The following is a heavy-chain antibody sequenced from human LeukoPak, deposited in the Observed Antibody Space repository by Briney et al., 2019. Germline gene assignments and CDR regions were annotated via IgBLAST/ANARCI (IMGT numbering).Heavy chain of an antibody. CDR3: ARVSLAVYYYYGMDV. V-gene: IGHV3-48*03. CDR2: ISSSGSTI. CDR1: GFAFSSYE. Sequence: PGGSLRLSCTASGFAFSSYEMNWVRKAPGKALKWVSYISSSGSTIYYADSVKGRFTISRDNAKISLYLQLNSLRAEETAVYYCARVSLAVYYYYGMDVWGKGTTVTVSS. D-gene: IGHD6-19*01. J-gene: IGHJ6*04.